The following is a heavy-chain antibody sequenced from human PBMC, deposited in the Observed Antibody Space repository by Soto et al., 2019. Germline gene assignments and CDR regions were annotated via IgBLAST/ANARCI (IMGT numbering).Heavy chain of an antibody. CDR3: ATGSTVTTKKANDN. J-gene: IGHJ4*02. Sequence: QVQLVESGGGVVQPGMSLRLSCAASGFTFRTYAMHWVRQAPGKGLEWVAVISYDGSSEYYADSVKGRFTVSRDNPKNTLYLQMNSLRADDTAVYYCATGSTVTTKKANDNWGQGTLVTVSS. V-gene: IGHV3-30-3*01. D-gene: IGHD4-17*01. CDR1: GFTFRTYA. CDR2: ISYDGSSE.